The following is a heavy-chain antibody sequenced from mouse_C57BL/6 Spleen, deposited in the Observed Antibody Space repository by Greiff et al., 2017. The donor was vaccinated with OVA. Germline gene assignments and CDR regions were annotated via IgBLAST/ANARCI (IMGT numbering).Heavy chain of an antibody. Sequence: VQLQQSGPELVKPGASVKMSCKASGYTFTDYNMHWVKQSHGKSLEWLGYINPNNGGTSYNQTFKGKATLTVNKSSSTAYMELRGLTSEDSAVYYCAREGAGGYWGQGTTLTVSS. CDR2: INPNNGGT. CDR3: AREGAGGY. D-gene: IGHD3-3*01. CDR1: GYTFTDYN. V-gene: IGHV1-22*01. J-gene: IGHJ2*01.